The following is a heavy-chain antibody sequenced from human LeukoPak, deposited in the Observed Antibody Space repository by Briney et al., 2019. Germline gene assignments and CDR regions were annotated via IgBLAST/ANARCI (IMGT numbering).Heavy chain of an antibody. Sequence: SQTLSLTCTVSGGSISSGDYYWSWIRPPPGKGLEWIGYIYYSGSTYYNPSLKSRVTISVDTSKNQFSLKLSSVTAADTAVYYCARDRLFGRTDAFDIWGQGTMVTVSS. V-gene: IGHV4-30-4*08. CDR1: GGSISSGDYY. D-gene: IGHD3-3*01. CDR3: ARDRLFGRTDAFDI. CDR2: IYYSGST. J-gene: IGHJ3*02.